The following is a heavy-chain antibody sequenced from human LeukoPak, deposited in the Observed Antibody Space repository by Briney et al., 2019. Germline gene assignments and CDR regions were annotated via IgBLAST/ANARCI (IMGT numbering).Heavy chain of an antibody. Sequence: KTSETLSLTCTVSGGSISSHYWSFIWQPPGEGLEWIGYIYHSGSTNYNPSFRGRVTMSVDTSKTQFSLRLTSVTATDTAVYYCARTRDDTSGYLSIDSWGQGTLVTVSS. J-gene: IGHJ4*02. CDR3: ARTRDDTSGYLSIDS. CDR2: IYHSGST. V-gene: IGHV4-59*11. CDR1: GGSISSHY. D-gene: IGHD3-22*01.